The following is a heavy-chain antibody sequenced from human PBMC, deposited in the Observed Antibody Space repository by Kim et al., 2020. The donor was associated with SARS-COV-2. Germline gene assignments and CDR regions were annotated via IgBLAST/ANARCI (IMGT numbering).Heavy chain of an antibody. CDR3: AKLGYCSSTSCYGAFDI. CDR2: IYHSGST. CDR1: GGSISSSNW. D-gene: IGHD2-2*01. J-gene: IGHJ3*02. V-gene: IGHV4-4*02. Sequence: SETLSLTCAVSGGSISSSNWWSWVRQPPGKGLEWIGEIYHSGSTNYNPSLKSRFTISVDKSKNQFSLKLSSVTAADTAVYYCAKLGYCSSTSCYGAFDIWGQGTMVTVSS.